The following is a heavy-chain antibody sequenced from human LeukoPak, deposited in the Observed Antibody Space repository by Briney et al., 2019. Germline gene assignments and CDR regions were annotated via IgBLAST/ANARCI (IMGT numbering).Heavy chain of an antibody. D-gene: IGHD6-19*01. CDR3: ARVGIAVADALDI. J-gene: IGHJ3*02. Sequence: GGSLRLSCAASGFTFSSYSMNWVRQAQGKGLEWVSSISSSSSYIYYADSVKGRFTISRDNAKKSLYLQMNSLRAEDTAVYYCARVGIAVADALDIWDQGTMVTVSS. CDR2: ISSSSSYI. V-gene: IGHV3-21*01. CDR1: GFTFSSYS.